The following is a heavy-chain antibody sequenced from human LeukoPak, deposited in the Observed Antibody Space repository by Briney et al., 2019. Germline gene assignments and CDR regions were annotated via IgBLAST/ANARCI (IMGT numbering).Heavy chain of an antibody. Sequence: GKSLRLSCAASGFTFNTHTMHWVRQAPGKGLDWVAFISYDGTNDYYADSVKGRFTISRDNSKSTLYLQMNSLRAEDTAVYYCRGISATGFDFWGQGTLVTVSS. CDR2: ISYDGTND. D-gene: IGHD6-13*01. CDR3: RGISATGFDF. J-gene: IGHJ4*02. V-gene: IGHV3-30*04. CDR1: GFTFNTHT.